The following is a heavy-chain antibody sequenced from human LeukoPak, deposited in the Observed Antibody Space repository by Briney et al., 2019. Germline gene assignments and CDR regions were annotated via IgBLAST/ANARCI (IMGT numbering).Heavy chain of an antibody. CDR3: ARRVDTAMVIDY. Sequence: GESLKISWKGSGYSFTSYWNGWVRQMPGEGLEWVGIIYPGDSDTRYSPSFQGQVTISADNPNSTAYLQGSSLKASDTAMYYCARRVDTAMVIDYWGQGTLVTVSS. CDR2: IYPGDSDT. V-gene: IGHV5-51*01. CDR1: GYSFTSYW. D-gene: IGHD5-18*01. J-gene: IGHJ4*02.